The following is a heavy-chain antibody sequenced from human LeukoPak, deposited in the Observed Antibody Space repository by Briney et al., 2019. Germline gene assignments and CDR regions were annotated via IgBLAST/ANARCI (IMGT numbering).Heavy chain of an antibody. V-gene: IGHV4-59*02. D-gene: IGHD4-17*01. J-gene: IGHJ2*01. Sequence: LSLARTLAGPSVSTYYSSWTRHPGRGGSGWIGYIYYRGITNYNPSLKSRVTISVDTSKKQLSLKLSSVTAANTAVYYSARDYGDSWSFEISGGSTLVTVSS. CDR1: GPSVSTYY. CDR3: ARDYGDSWSFEI. CDR2: IYYRGIT.